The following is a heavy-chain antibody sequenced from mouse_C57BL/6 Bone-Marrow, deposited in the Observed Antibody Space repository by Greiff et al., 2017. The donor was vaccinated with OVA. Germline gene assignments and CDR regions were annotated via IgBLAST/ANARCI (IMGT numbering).Heavy chain of an antibody. CDR2: IYPRSGNT. CDR1: GYTFTSYG. CDR3: ARSWLLRFAY. Sequence: QVQVQQSGAELARPGASVKLSCKASGYTFTSYGISWVKQRTGQGLEWIGEIYPRSGNTYYNEKFKGKATLTADKSSSTAYMELRSLTSEDSAVYFCARSWLLRFAYWGQGTLVTVSA. V-gene: IGHV1-81*01. D-gene: IGHD2-3*01. J-gene: IGHJ3*01.